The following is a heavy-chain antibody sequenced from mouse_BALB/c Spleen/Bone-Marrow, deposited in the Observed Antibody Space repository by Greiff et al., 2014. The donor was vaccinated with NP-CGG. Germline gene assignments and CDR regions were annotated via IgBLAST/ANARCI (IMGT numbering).Heavy chain of an antibody. J-gene: IGHJ3*01. D-gene: IGHD1-1*01. CDR1: GYSFTSYW. V-gene: IGHV1S74*01. Sequence: QVQLQQSGPQLVRPGASVKISCKASGYSFTSYWMHWVKQRPGQGLEWIGMIDPSDSETRLNQMFKDKATLTVDKSSSTAYMQLSSPRSEEAAVFYCSGYGSSPAWFAYWGQGTLVTVSA. CDR2: IDPSDSET. CDR3: SGYGSSPAWFAY.